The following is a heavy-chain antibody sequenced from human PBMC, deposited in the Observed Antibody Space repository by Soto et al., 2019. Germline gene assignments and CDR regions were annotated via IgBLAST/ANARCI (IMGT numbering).Heavy chain of an antibody. CDR3: ARVGQQMLLEANYYYGMDV. Sequence: QVQLVQSGAEVEKPGSSVKVSCKASGGTFSSYAISWVRQAPGQGLEWMGGIIPIFGTANYAQKLQGRVTITADESTSTAYMELSSLRSEDTVVYYCARVGQQMLLEANYYYGMDVWGQGAKVTVSS. CDR2: IIPIFGTA. CDR1: GGTFSSYA. D-gene: IGHD6-13*01. J-gene: IGHJ6*02. V-gene: IGHV1-69*01.